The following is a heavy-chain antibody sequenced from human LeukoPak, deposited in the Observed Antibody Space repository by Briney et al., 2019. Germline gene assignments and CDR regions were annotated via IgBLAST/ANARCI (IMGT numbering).Heavy chain of an antibody. CDR1: GGSISSSSHY. CDR2: IYYSGST. CDR3: ARDGSRYYDFWSGYTPHYFDY. D-gene: IGHD3-3*01. Sequence: SETLSLTCTVSGGSISSSSHYWGWIRQPPGKGLEWIGSIYYSGSTYYNSSLKSRVTISVDTSKNQFSLKLSSVTAADTAVYYRARDGSRYYDFWSGYTPHYFDYWGQGTLVTVSS. V-gene: IGHV4-39*07. J-gene: IGHJ4*02.